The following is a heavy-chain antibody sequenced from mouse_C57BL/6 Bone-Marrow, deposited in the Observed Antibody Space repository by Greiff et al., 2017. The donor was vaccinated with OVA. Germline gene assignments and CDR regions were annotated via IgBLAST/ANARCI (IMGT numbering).Heavy chain of an antibody. CDR1: GYTFTSYW. CDR3: TRPPYYGSSYWFAY. Sequence: VQLQQSGTVLARPGASVKMSCKTSGYTFTSYWMHWVKQRPGQGLEWIGAIYPGNSDTSYNQKFKGKAKLTAVTSASTAYMELSSLTNEDSAVYYCTRPPYYGSSYWFAYWGQGTLVTVSA. V-gene: IGHV1-5*01. J-gene: IGHJ3*01. D-gene: IGHD1-1*01. CDR2: IYPGNSDT.